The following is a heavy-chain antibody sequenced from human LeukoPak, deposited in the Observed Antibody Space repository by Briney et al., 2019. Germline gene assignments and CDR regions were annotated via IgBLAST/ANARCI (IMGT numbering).Heavy chain of an antibody. CDR3: AKDRTYCTNAICYNAFDI. CDR2: ISGSGGST. CDR1: GFTFSSYA. V-gene: IGHV3-23*01. Sequence: GGSLRLSCAASGFTFSSYAMSWVRQAPGKGLEWVSTISGSGGSTYYADSGKGRFTVSRDNSKNTLYLQMNSLRAEDTAVYYCAKDRTYCTNAICYNAFDIWGQGTMITVSS. D-gene: IGHD2-8*01. J-gene: IGHJ3*02.